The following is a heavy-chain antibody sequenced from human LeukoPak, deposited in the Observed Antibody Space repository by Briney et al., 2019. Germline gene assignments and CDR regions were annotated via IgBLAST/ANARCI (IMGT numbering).Heavy chain of an antibody. V-gene: IGHV3-74*01. Sequence: GGSLRLSCAASGFTFSSYWMHWVRQSPGKGLVWVSRINSGGSSTSYADSVKGRFTISRDNAENTLYMRMNSLRPEDTAVYYCARGYYSSSRFDSWGQGTLVTVSS. J-gene: IGHJ4*02. CDR1: GFTFSSYW. CDR2: INSGGSST. CDR3: ARGYYSSSRFDS. D-gene: IGHD6-13*01.